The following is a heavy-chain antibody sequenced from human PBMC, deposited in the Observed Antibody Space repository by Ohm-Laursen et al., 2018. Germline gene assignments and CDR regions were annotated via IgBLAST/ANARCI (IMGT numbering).Heavy chain of an antibody. CDR2: MYYSGIT. V-gene: IGHV4-28*01. Sequence: SDTLSLTCAVSGYSVGITNWWAWIRQPPGKGLEWIGYMYYSGITYYNPSLKSRVTMSIDTSKNQVSLKLNSVTAVDTAMYYCATILPGTWYAFDMWGQGTMVTVSS. D-gene: IGHD1-1*01. CDR1: GYSVGITNW. CDR3: ATILPGTWYAFDM. J-gene: IGHJ3*02.